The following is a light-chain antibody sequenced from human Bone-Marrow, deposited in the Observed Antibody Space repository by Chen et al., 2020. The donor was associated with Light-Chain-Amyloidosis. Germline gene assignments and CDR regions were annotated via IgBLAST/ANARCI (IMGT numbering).Light chain of an antibody. CDR3: SSYTSSSTLV. V-gene: IGLV2-14*01. J-gene: IGLJ2*01. CDR2: DVS. CDR1: SSDVGGYNF. Sequence: QSALTQPPSVSGSPGQSIPISCTGTSSDVGGYNFVSWYQQHPGKAPKLMIYDVSNRPSGVSNRFSGSKSGNTASLTISGLQAEDEADYYCSSYTSSSTLVFGGGTKLTVL.